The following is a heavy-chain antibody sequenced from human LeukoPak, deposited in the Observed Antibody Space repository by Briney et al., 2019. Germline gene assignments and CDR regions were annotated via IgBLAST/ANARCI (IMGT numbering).Heavy chain of an antibody. Sequence: GGSLRLSCAASGFTFSSYAMSWVRQAPGKGLEWVSAISGSGGSTYYADSVKGRFTISRDNSKNTLYLQMNSLRAEDTAVYYCAKAPRIAVAGTTTNEYFQHWGQGTLVTVSS. CDR1: GFTFSSYA. CDR3: AKAPRIAVAGTTTNEYFQH. V-gene: IGHV3-23*01. D-gene: IGHD6-19*01. CDR2: ISGSGGST. J-gene: IGHJ1*01.